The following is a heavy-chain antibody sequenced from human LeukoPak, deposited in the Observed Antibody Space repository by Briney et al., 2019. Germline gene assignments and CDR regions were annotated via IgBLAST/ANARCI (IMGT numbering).Heavy chain of an antibody. D-gene: IGHD5-18*01. CDR3: ARTTRGYSYGLKLDYYYYGMDV. J-gene: IGHJ6*02. CDR1: GGSISSSSAY. V-gene: IGHV4-39*07. CDR2: ICHNGST. Sequence: TETLSLTCTVSGGSISSSSAYWGWIRQPPGKGLEWIVEICHNGSTNYNPSLKSRVTISVDKSKNQFSLKLSSVTAADTAVYYCARTTRGYSYGLKLDYYYYGMDVWGQGTTVTVSS.